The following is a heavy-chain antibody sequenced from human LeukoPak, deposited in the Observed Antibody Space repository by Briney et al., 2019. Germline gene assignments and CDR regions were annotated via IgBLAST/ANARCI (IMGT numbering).Heavy chain of an antibody. V-gene: IGHV3-23*01. D-gene: IGHD2-8*02. CDR2: ISGSGGST. CDR3: ASYLYWWSDLGY. CDR1: GFAFSSYA. J-gene: IGHJ4*02. Sequence: GGSLRLSCAASGFAFSSYAMSWVRQAPGKGLEWVSAISGSGGSTYYADSVKGRFTISRDNSKNTLYLQMNSLRVEDTAVYYCASYLYWWSDLGYWGQGTLVTVSS.